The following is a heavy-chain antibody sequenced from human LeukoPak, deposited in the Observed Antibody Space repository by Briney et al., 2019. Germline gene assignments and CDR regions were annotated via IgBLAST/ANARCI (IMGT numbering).Heavy chain of an antibody. V-gene: IGHV3-23*01. CDR2: IVGGGGTT. D-gene: IGHD6-19*01. J-gene: IGHJ4*02. CDR3: AKARLSTGWAYSDY. Sequence: GGSLRLSCAASGFTFSSYWMHWVRQAPGKGLEWVSAIVGGGGTTFYADSVKGRFTISRDNSKNTVFLQMNSLRAEDTAVYFCAKARLSTGWAYSDYWGQGTLVTVSS. CDR1: GFTFSSYW.